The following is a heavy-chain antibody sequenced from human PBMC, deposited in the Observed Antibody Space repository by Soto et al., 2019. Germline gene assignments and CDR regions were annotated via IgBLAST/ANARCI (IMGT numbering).Heavy chain of an antibody. CDR2: VSGAGDYT. CDR3: ARKSTLNPTRPYWYFDL. V-gene: IGHV3-23*04. Sequence: VELVESGGGLVHPGESLRLSCATSGLTFSSHAMSWVRQAPGRGLEWVSTVSGAGDYTYYADSVKGRFTISRDNSKSTAYLQMSNLRAEDSAVYYCARKSTLNPTRPYWYFDLWGRGSLVSVSS. J-gene: IGHJ2*01. D-gene: IGHD1-1*01. CDR1: GLTFSSHA.